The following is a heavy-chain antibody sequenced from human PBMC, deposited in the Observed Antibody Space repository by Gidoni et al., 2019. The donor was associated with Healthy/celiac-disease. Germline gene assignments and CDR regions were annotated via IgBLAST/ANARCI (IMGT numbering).Heavy chain of an antibody. CDR2: ISYDGSNK. Sequence: QVQLVESGGGVVQPGRSLRLSCAASGFTFSSYGMHWVRQAPGKGLEWVAVISYDGSNKYYADSVKGRFTISRDNSKNTLYLQMNSLRAEDTAVYYCAKFWSGSSNFDYWGQGTLVTVSS. J-gene: IGHJ4*02. D-gene: IGHD3-3*01. CDR3: AKFWSGSSNFDY. CDR1: GFTFSSYG. V-gene: IGHV3-30*18.